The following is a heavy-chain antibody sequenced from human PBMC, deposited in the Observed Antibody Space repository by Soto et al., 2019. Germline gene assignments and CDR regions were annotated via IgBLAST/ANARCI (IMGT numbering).Heavy chain of an antibody. CDR2: IRQDGSEK. D-gene: IGHD5-18*01. J-gene: IGHJ4*02. CDR3: ARPSEQIWLRFPFDN. CDR1: GFTFGYYC. Sequence: PGGSLRLSCAASGFTFGYYCMSWVRQAPGKGLEWVANIRQDGSEKFYVDSVKGRFTISRDNAKNSLYLQMNSLRAEDTAVYYCARPSEQIWLRFPFDNWGQGTLVTVSS. V-gene: IGHV3-7*01.